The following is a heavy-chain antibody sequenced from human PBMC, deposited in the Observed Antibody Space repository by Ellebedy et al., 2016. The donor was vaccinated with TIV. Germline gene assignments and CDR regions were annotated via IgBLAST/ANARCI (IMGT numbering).Heavy chain of an antibody. CDR3: AKGYCSSTSCHTDY. V-gene: IGHV3-23*01. J-gene: IGHJ4*02. Sequence: GGSLRLXCAASGFTFSDYYMSWVRQAPGKGLEWVSAISGSGGSTYYADSVKGRFTISRDNSKNTLYLQMNSLRAEDTAVYYCAKGYCSSTSCHTDYWGQGTLVTVSS. D-gene: IGHD2-2*02. CDR2: ISGSGGST. CDR1: GFTFSDYY.